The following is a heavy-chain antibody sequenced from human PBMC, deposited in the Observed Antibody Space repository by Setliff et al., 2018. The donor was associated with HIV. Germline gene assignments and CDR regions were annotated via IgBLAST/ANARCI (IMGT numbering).Heavy chain of an antibody. Sequence: ASVKVSCKASGYTFTSYALHWVRQAPGQRLEWMGWVNADNGNTKYSEKFQGRVTITRDTAASTVYMELSSLKSEDTAVYYCAREGQWLSWGQGTLVTVSS. V-gene: IGHV1-3*01. CDR2: VNADNGNT. CDR1: GYTFTSYA. CDR3: AREGQWLS. D-gene: IGHD6-19*01. J-gene: IGHJ5*02.